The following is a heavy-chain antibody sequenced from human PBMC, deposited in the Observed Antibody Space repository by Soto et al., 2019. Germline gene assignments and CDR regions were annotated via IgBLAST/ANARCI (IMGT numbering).Heavy chain of an antibody. CDR1: GYTFTHYY. Sequence: QVQLVQSGAEVKKPGASVKLSCRSSGYTFTHYYIHWVRQAPGQGLEWLAIINPASGSTNYAQDFLGRVTLTMDTSTTTVYMELSGLRAEDTAIFYGERDLAAGDHWGQGTLVTVSS. CDR3: ERDLAAGDH. J-gene: IGHJ4*02. CDR2: INPASGST. D-gene: IGHD6-25*01. V-gene: IGHV1-46*01.